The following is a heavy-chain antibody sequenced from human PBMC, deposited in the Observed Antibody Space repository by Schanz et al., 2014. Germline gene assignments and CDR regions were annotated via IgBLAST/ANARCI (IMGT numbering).Heavy chain of an antibody. CDR2: IRSKDYGGPP. CDR3: TRDSRTWNNWFDS. J-gene: IGHJ5*01. Sequence: SGGGLVQPGRSLTLSCTTSGFTFTDHALSWVRQAPGQGLQWVGFIRSKDYGGPPEYVAPVKGRFTISRDDSRGIAYLHMTSLKTEDTGVYYCTRDSRTWNNWFDSWGQGTLVIVSS. V-gene: IGHV3-49*04. CDR1: GFTFTDHA. D-gene: IGHD1-1*01.